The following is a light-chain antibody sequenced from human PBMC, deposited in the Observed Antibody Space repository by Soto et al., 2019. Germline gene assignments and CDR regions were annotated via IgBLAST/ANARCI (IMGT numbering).Light chain of an antibody. V-gene: IGKV4-1*01. CDR3: QQYYSTPFT. CDR2: WAS. J-gene: IGKJ3*01. Sequence: DIVLTQSXDSLSVSLGERATISCKSSQSVLFSTNNKNYFAWYQQKPGQPPQLLIYWASIRESGVPDRFSGSGSATDFTLTISSLQAKDVAVYFCQQYYSTPFTFGPGTRVDLK. CDR1: QSVLFSTNNKNY.